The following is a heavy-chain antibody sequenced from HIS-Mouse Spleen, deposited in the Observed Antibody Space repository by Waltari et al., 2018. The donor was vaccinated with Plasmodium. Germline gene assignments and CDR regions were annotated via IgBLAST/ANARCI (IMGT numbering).Heavy chain of an antibody. CDR3: AKGILTGAYYFDY. D-gene: IGHD3-9*01. CDR1: GFTFRSYG. CDR2: ISYDGSNK. J-gene: IGHJ4*02. V-gene: IGHV3-30*18. Sequence: QVQLVESGGGVVQPGRSLRLSCAASGFTFRSYGMHWVRQAPGKGVEWLAVISYDGSNKYYADSVKGRFTISRDNSKNTLYLQMNSLRAEDTAVYYCAKGILTGAYYFDYWGQGTLVTVSS.